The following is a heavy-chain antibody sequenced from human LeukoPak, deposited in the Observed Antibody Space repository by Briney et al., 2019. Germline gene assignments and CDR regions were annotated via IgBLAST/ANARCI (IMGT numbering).Heavy chain of an antibody. CDR1: GFTFSRYW. CDR3: AELGITMIGGV. Sequence: GGSLRLSCAASGFTFSRYWMTWVRQAPGKGLEWVANIKQDGSEKYYVDSVKGRFTISRDNAKNSLYLQMNSLRAEDTAVYYCAELGITMIGGVWGKGTTVTISS. V-gene: IGHV3-7*01. J-gene: IGHJ6*04. D-gene: IGHD3-10*02. CDR2: IKQDGSEK.